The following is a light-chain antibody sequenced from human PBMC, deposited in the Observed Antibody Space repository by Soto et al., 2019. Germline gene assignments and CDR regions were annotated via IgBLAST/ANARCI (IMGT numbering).Light chain of an antibody. CDR3: QYRGT. Sequence: DIVLTQSPHSLSVSLGERATINCKSSQSVVFGSNNKNSLAWYLQRPGQAPKLLIYWASTRASGVPDRFSGSGSGTDFTLTISNLQAEDVAVYYCQYRGTFGPGTKVDI. V-gene: IGKV4-1*01. J-gene: IGKJ3*01. CDR1: QSVVFGSNNKNS. CDR2: WAS.